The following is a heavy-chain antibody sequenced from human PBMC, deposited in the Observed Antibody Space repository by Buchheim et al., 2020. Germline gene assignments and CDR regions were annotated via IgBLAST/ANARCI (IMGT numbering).Heavy chain of an antibody. CDR2: INPTSGST. D-gene: IGHD5-24*01. V-gene: IGHV1-46*01. CDR1: GYTFTFWH. J-gene: IGHJ6*02. Sequence: QVQLVQSGAEVKKPGASVKVSCEASGYTFTFWHIHWVRQAPGQGLEWMGTINPTSGSTSYAQKLQGRVTMTRDTSTSTVYMELNSLRSEDTAVYYCARAIEMATIKEYYYYGMDVWGQGTT. CDR3: ARAIEMATIKEYYYYGMDV.